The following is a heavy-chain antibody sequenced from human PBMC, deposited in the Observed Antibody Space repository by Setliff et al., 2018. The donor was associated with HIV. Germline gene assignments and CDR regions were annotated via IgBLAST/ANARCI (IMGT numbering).Heavy chain of an antibody. Sequence: GGFLRLSCAASGFTFSSYAMAWVRQAPGKGLEWVSTISATGDTPFYANSVKGRFTISRDNAKNSLYLQMNSLRAEDTAVYYCARDKGGYGDYGCFDYWGQGTLVTVSS. CDR3: ARDKGGYGDYGCFDY. CDR1: GFTFSSYA. D-gene: IGHD4-17*01. CDR2: ISATGDTP. V-gene: IGHV3-23*01. J-gene: IGHJ4*02.